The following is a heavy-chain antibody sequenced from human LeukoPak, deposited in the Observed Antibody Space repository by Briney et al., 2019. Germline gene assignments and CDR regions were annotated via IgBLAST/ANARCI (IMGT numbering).Heavy chain of an antibody. Sequence: SETLSLTCAVYGGSFSGYYWSWIRQPPGKGLEWIGEINHSGSTNYNPSLKSRVTISVDTSKNQFSLKLSSVTAADTAVYYCARVTGYRIEDYFDYWGQGTLVTVSS. CDR3: ARVTGYRIEDYFDY. V-gene: IGHV4-34*01. CDR1: GGSFSGYY. J-gene: IGHJ4*02. D-gene: IGHD6-13*01. CDR2: INHSGST.